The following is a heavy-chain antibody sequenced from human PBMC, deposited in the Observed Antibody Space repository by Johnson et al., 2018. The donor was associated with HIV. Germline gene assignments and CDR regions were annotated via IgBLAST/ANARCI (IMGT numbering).Heavy chain of an antibody. CDR3: AKGRDSSGFGAFDI. Sequence: QMQLVESGGGVVQPGRSPRLSCAASGFTFSRYGIHWVRQAPGKGLEWVAVISYDGSNKKYADSVKGRFTISRDNSKNTLYLQMNSLRAEDTAVYYCAKGRDSSGFGAFDIWGQGTMVTVSS. D-gene: IGHD3-22*01. CDR2: ISYDGSNK. V-gene: IGHV3-30*18. CDR1: GFTFSRYG. J-gene: IGHJ3*02.